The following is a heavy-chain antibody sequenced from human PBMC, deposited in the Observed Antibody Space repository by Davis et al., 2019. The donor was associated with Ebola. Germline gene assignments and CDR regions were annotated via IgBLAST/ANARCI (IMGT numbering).Heavy chain of an antibody. D-gene: IGHD2-15*01. CDR1: GGSFGGHYY. J-gene: IGHJ4*02. Sequence: MPSETLSLTCAVYGGSFGGHYYWTWIRQPPGKGLEWIREINHSGATNFNASLKSRVAMSVDTSKAQVSLNMTSVTAADTAVYYCARVGAALDYWGQGTLVTVSS. V-gene: IGHV4-34*01. CDR2: INHSGAT. CDR3: ARVGAALDY.